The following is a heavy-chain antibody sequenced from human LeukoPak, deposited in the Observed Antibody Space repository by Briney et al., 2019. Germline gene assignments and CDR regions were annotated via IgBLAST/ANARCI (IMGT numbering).Heavy chain of an antibody. Sequence: QSPSPTCAISGDSVSRNSAALDSVSQSPSRGLEWVGRIYYRSKWYNDYAVSVKSRITINPDTSKNQFSLQLNSVTPEDTAVYYCARGPTSMVHYYFDYWGQGTLVTVSS. V-gene: IGHV6-1*01. CDR2: IYYRSKWYN. D-gene: IGHD3-10*01. CDR1: GDSVSRNSAA. CDR3: ARGPTSMVHYYFDY. J-gene: IGHJ4*02.